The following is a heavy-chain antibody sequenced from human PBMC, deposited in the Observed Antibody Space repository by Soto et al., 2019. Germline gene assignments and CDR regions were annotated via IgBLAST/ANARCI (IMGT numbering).Heavy chain of an antibody. CDR3: AREKTGYCSSTSCPGDRDGMDV. CDR2: IIPIFGTA. CDR1: GGTFSSYA. J-gene: IGHJ6*02. V-gene: IGHV1-69*13. Sequence: SVKVSCKASGGTFSSYAISWVRQAPGQGLEWMGGIIPIFGTANYAQKFQGRVTITADESTSTAYMELSSLRSEDTAVYYCAREKTGYCSSTSCPGDRDGMDVWGQGTTVTVSS. D-gene: IGHD2-2*01.